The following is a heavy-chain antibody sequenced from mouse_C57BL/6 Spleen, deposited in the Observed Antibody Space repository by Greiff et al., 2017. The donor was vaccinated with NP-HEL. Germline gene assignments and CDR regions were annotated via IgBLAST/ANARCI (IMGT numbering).Heavy chain of an antibody. Sequence: VQGVESGPGLVAPSQSLSITCTVSGFSLTSYGVSWVRQPPGKGLEWLGVIWGDGSTNYHSALISRLSISKDNSKCQVFLKLNSLQADDTATYYCAKANWDGADWYFDVWGTGTTVTGSS. CDR2: IWGDGST. J-gene: IGHJ1*03. CDR3: AKANWDGADWYFDV. D-gene: IGHD4-1*01. CDR1: GFSLTSYG. V-gene: IGHV2-3*01.